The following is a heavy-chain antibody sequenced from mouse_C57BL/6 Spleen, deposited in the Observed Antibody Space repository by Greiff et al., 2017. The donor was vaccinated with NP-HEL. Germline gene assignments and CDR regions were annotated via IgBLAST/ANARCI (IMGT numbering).Heavy chain of an antibody. D-gene: IGHD3-3*01. V-gene: IGHV1-53*01. Sequence: QVQLQQPGTELVKPGASVKLSCKASGYTFTSYWMPWVKQRPGQGLEWIGNINPSNGGTNYNEQFKSKATLTVDKSASTAYMQLSSLTSEDSAVYYCAREGGGDDCDYWGQGTTLTVSS. J-gene: IGHJ2*01. CDR3: AREGGGDDCDY. CDR1: GYTFTSYW. CDR2: INPSNGGT.